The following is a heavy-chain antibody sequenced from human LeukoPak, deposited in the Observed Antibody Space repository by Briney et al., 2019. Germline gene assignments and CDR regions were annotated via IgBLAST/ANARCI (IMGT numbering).Heavy chain of an antibody. V-gene: IGHV3-9*01. CDR2: ISWNSGSI. J-gene: IGHJ6*02. Sequence: GGSLRLSCAASGFTFDDYAMHWVRQAPGKGLEWFSGISWNSGSIGYADSVKGRFTISRDNDKNSLYLQMNSLGAEDTALYYCAKATAMVGYYGMDVWGQGAPVTVSS. D-gene: IGHD5-18*01. CDR3: AKATAMVGYYGMDV. CDR1: GFTFDDYA.